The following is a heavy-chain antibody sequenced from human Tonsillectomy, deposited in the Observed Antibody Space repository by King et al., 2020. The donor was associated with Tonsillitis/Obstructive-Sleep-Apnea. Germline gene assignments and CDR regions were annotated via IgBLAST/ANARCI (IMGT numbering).Heavy chain of an antibody. CDR3: ATHYTNTSPFDY. CDR1: GFTFSDYY. J-gene: IGHJ4*02. D-gene: IGHD2-2*02. Sequence: VQLVESGGGLVKPGGSLRLSCAASGFTFSDYYMSWIRQAPGKGLEWVSYISSGSSYTNYADSVKGRLTLSRDNAKNSLYLQMNSLRAEDTAVYYCATHYTNTSPFDYWGRGTLVTVSS. V-gene: IGHV3-11*05. CDR2: ISSGSSYT.